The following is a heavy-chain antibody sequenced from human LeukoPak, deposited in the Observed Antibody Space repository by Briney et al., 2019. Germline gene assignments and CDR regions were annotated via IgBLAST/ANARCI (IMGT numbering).Heavy chain of an antibody. CDR1: GFTFSSYA. J-gene: IGHJ4*02. CDR2: ISGSGGST. Sequence: GGSLRLSCAASGFTFSSYAMSWVRQAPGKGLEWVSAISGSGGSTYYSDSVKGRFSISRDNSKNTLYLQMNTLRAEDTAVYYCAREYGYYFDYWGQGTLVTVSS. D-gene: IGHD3-10*01. CDR3: AREYGYYFDY. V-gene: IGHV3-23*01.